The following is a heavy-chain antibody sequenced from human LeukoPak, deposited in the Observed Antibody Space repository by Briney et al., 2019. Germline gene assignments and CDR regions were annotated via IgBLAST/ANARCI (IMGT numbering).Heavy chain of an antibody. J-gene: IGHJ4*02. CDR1: GFIFSSCG. D-gene: IGHD6-13*01. V-gene: IGHV3-33*06. CDR2: IWNDGSNK. Sequence: PGRSLRLSCGASGFIFSSCGMHWVRQGPGKGLEWVAVIWNDGSNKYYADSVKGRFTISRDNSKNTLYLQMNSLRAEDTAVYYCAKDSAYSSSYSDYWGKGTLVTVTS. CDR3: AKDSAYSSSYSDY.